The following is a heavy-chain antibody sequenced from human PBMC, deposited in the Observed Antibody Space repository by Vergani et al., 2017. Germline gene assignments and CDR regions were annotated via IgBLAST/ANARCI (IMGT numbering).Heavy chain of an antibody. CDR2: ISWNSGSI. Sequence: EVQLVEFGGGLVQPGRSLRLSCAASGFTFDDYAMHWVRQAPGKGLEWVSGISWNSGSIGYPDSVKGRFTISRDNAKNSLYLQMNSLRAEDTALYYGAKALRAAKGAFDIWGQGTMVTVSS. CDR3: AKALRAAKGAFDI. V-gene: IGHV3-9*01. J-gene: IGHJ3*02. CDR1: GFTFDDYA.